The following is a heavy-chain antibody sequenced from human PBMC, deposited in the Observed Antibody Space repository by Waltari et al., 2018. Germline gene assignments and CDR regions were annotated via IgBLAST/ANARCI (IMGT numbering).Heavy chain of an antibody. CDR1: GYTFTSYD. D-gene: IGHD6-13*01. V-gene: IGHV1-8*01. CDR3: ARSNGYSSSWYNRGGNWFDP. CDR2: MNPNRGNT. Sequence: QVQLVQSGAEVKKPGASVTVSCKASGYTFTSYDINWVRQDTGQGLEWMGWMNPNRGNTGYAQKFQGRVTMTRNTSISTAYMELSSLRSEDTAVYYCARSNGYSSSWYNRGGNWFDPWGQGTLVTVSS. J-gene: IGHJ5*02.